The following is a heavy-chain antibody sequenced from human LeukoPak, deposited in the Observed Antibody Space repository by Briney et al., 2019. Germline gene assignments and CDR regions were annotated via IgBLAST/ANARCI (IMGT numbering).Heavy chain of an antibody. CDR3: ARGVVVGYSYGEQVGWFDP. CDR1: GGTFSSYA. D-gene: IGHD5-18*01. Sequence: ASVKVSCKASGGTFSSYAISWVRQAPGQGLEWMGGIIPIFGTANYAQKFQGRVTITADESTSTAYMELSSLRSEDTAVYYCARGVVVGYSYGEQVGWFDPWGQGTLVTVSP. CDR2: IIPIFGTA. V-gene: IGHV1-69*13. J-gene: IGHJ5*02.